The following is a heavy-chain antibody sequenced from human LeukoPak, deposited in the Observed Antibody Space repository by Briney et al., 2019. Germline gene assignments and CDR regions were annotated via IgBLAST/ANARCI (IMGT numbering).Heavy chain of an antibody. CDR3: ARVRIEAAGRGLDY. CDR1: GYTFTGHY. V-gene: IGHV1-2*02. D-gene: IGHD6-13*01. Sequence: ASVKVSCKASGYTFTGHYMHWVRQAPGQGLEWMGWVSPYSGDTNYAQSFQGRVTMTRDTSISRVYMELSSLTSDDTAMYFCARVRIEAAGRGLDYWGQGTPVTVSS. J-gene: IGHJ4*02. CDR2: VSPYSGDT.